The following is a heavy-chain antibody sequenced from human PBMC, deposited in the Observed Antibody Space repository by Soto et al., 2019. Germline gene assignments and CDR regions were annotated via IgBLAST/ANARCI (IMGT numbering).Heavy chain of an antibody. V-gene: IGHV4-30-4*01. CDR3: ARADIAIIEFIFDL. Sequence: SETLSLTCTVSGGSISSGDYYWSWIRQSPGKGLEWIGYIYYSGTTYYNPSLKSRLAISVDTSKNQFSLKLSSVTAADTAIYYCARADIAIIEFIFDLWGLGTKVTVSS. CDR2: IYYSGTT. J-gene: IGHJ3*01. D-gene: IGHD2-8*01. CDR1: GGSISSGDYY.